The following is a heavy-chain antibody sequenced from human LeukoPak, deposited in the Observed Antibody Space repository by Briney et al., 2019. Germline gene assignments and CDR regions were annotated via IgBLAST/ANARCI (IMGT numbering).Heavy chain of an antibody. V-gene: IGHV3-74*01. CDR2: INSDGSST. Sequence: GGSLRLSCAASGFTFSSYWMPSVRQAPGKVLVWVSRINSDGSSTSYGDSVKGRFTISRDNAKNTLYLQMNSLRAEDTAVYYCARDLWFGELLDYWGQGTLVTVSS. CDR3: ARDLWFGELLDY. CDR1: GFTFSSYW. D-gene: IGHD3-10*01. J-gene: IGHJ4*02.